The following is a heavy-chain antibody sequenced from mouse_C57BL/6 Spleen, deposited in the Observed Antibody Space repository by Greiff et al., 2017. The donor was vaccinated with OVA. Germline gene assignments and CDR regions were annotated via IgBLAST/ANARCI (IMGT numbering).Heavy chain of an antibody. V-gene: IGHV1-4*01. D-gene: IGHD4-1*01. CDR1: GSTFTSYT. CDR2: INPSSGYT. CDR3: APLTGTGYWYFDV. J-gene: IGHJ1*03. Sequence: QVQLQQSGAELARPGASVKMSCKASGSTFTSYTMPWVKQRPGRGLEWIGYINPSSGYTKYNQKFKDKATLTADKSSSTAYMQLSSLTSEDSAVYYCAPLTGTGYWYFDVWGTGTTVTVSS.